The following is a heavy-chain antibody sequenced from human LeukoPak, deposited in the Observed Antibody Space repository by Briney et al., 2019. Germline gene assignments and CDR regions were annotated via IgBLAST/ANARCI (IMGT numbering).Heavy chain of an antibody. J-gene: IGHJ4*02. CDR3: ARGRGCSSMSCYPDY. D-gene: IGHD2-2*01. V-gene: IGHV3-21*01. CDR1: GFSFSGYS. Sequence: PGGSLRLSCAASGFSFSGYSINWVRQAPGKGLEWVSSISPSSSYIYYADSVKGRFTISRDNAKNSLYLQMNSLRAEDTAVYYCARGRGCSSMSCYPDYWGQGTLVIVSS. CDR2: ISPSSSYI.